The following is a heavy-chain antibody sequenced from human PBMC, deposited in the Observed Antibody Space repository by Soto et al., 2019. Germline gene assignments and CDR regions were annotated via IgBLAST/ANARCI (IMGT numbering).Heavy chain of an antibody. CDR1: GYKFTTFW. Sequence: GESLKISCKASGYKFTTFWLNWVRQTPGKGREWLGRIDPTDSFTNYSPPFEGHVTISVDRSISTAYLQWNSLQASDTAIYYCARPASGGSRDAFDVWGQGTTVTVSS. CDR2: IDPTDSFT. CDR3: ARPASGGSRDAFDV. J-gene: IGHJ3*01. D-gene: IGHD2-15*01. V-gene: IGHV5-10-1*01.